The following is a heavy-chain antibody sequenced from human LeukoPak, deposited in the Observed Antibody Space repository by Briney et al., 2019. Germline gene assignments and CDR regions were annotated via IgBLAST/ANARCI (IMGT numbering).Heavy chain of an antibody. Sequence: GASVKVSCKASGYTFTSYYMHWVRQAPGQGLEWMGIINPSGGSTSYAQKFQGRVTMTRDMSTSTVYMELSRLRSDDTAVYYCAREYYDSSGQALVAFDIWGQGTMVTVSS. D-gene: IGHD3-22*01. J-gene: IGHJ3*02. CDR3: AREYYDSSGQALVAFDI. CDR1: GYTFTSYY. V-gene: IGHV1-46*01. CDR2: INPSGGST.